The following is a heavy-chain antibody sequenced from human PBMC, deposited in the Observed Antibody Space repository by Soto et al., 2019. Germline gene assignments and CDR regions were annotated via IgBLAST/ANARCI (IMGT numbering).Heavy chain of an antibody. D-gene: IGHD3-3*01. V-gene: IGHV3-15*07. J-gene: IGHJ5*02. CDR3: ATRPWNYDFWSGYYRGGGKNNWFDP. CDR2: INARTDGGTT. CDR1: GFSFAYAQ. Sequence: PGGSLRLSCAASGFSFAYAQMHWVRQAPGKGLEWLAQINARTDGGTTVYADSVKGRFTISRDNAKNSLYLQMNSLRAEDAAVYYCATRPWNYDFWSGYYRGGGKNNWFDPWGQGTLVTVSS.